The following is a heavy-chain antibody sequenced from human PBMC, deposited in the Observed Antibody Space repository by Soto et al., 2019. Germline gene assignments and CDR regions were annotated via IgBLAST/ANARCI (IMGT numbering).Heavy chain of an antibody. CDR2: IYYSGST. CDR1: GGSISSYY. D-gene: IGHD5-12*01. V-gene: IGHV4-59*01. CDR3: AVDMSLWGRGERGDDAFDI. Sequence: PSETLSLTCTVSGGSISSYYWSWIRQPPGKGLEWIGYIYYSGSTNYNPSLKSRVTISVDTSKNQFSLKLSSVTAADTAVYYCAVDMSLWGRGERGDDAFDIWGQGTMVTVSS. J-gene: IGHJ3*02.